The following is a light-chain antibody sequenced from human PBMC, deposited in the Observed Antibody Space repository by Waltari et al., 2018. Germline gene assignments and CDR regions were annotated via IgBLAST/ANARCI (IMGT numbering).Light chain of an antibody. V-gene: IGKV1-5*03. CDR2: TAS. J-gene: IGKJ5*01. Sequence: DIQLTHSPSTLSASLGDNVPITCRARHNIDSWLAWYQQKPGKAPKLLTFTASNLESGVPSMFSGSGSGTEFTLTISTLEPDDFANYYCQQYSSFLITFGHGTRLEIK. CDR1: HNIDSW. CDR3: QQYSSFLIT.